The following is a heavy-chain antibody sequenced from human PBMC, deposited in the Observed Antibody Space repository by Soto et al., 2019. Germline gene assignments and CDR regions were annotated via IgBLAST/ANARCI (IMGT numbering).Heavy chain of an antibody. D-gene: IGHD6-19*01. J-gene: IGHJ4*02. CDR1: GFTFTSSA. Sequence: RASVKVSCKASGFTFTSSAMQWVRQARGQRLEWIGWIVVGSGNTNYAQKFQERVTITRDMSTSTAYMELSSLRSEDTAVYYCAAGHRGSGWFSLDYWGQGTLVTVSS. CDR2: IVVGSGNT. CDR3: AAGHRGSGWFSLDY. V-gene: IGHV1-58*02.